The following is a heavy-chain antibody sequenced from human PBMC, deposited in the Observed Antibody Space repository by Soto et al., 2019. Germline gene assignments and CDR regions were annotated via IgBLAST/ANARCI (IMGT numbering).Heavy chain of an antibody. Sequence: PGGSLRLSCSASGFXFSSYAMHWVRQAPGKGLEYVSAISSNGGSTYYADSVKGRFTISRDNSKNTLYLQMSSLRAEDTAVYYCVKLFDGDYAYYYYGMDVWGQGTTVTVSS. D-gene: IGHD4-17*01. J-gene: IGHJ6*02. CDR3: VKLFDGDYAYYYYGMDV. CDR1: GFXFSSYA. V-gene: IGHV3-64D*08. CDR2: ISSNGGST.